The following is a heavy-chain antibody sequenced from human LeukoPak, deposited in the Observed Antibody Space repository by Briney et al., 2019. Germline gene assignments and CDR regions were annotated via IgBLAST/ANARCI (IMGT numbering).Heavy chain of an antibody. CDR1: GYTFTGYY. V-gene: IGHV1-2*02. CDR3: ARGPDYDILTGYYCHY. D-gene: IGHD3-9*01. Sequence: APVKVSCKTAGYTFTGYYMHWVRQAPGQGLEWMGWINPNSGGTNYAQKFQGRVTMTRDTSISTAYMELSRLRSDDTAVYYCARGPDYDILTGYYCHYWGQGTLVTVSS. J-gene: IGHJ4*02. CDR2: INPNSGGT.